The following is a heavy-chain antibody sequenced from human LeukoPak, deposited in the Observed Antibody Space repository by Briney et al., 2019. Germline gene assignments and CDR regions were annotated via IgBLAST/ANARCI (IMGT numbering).Heavy chain of an antibody. CDR1: GFTFSNYA. CDR2: ISFDGTNK. V-gene: IGHV3-30-3*01. Sequence: PGGSLRLSWAASGFTFSNYAMHWVRQAPGKGMEWVAVISFDGTNKYYANSVQGRFTISRDNSKNTLYLQMNSLRAEDTALYYCARDMYDNGWSSFDYWGQGTLVTVSS. CDR3: ARDMYDNGWSSFDY. D-gene: IGHD3-10*01. J-gene: IGHJ4*02.